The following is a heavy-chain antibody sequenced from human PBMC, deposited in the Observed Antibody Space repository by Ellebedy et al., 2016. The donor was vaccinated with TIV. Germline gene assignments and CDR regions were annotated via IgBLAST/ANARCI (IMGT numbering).Heavy chain of an antibody. D-gene: IGHD3-22*01. J-gene: IGHJ4*02. CDR3: ARDPYDSSGFPLYYFEH. Sequence: AASVKVSCKASGYSFVSYGISGGRQDPGQGLEWRGWISAYNGYTKYAQKFRGRVTATAEPSTSTAHMELRGLRSDDTAVYYCARDPYDSSGFPLYYFEHWGQGTPVTVSP. V-gene: IGHV1-18*01. CDR2: ISAYNGYT. CDR1: GYSFVSYG.